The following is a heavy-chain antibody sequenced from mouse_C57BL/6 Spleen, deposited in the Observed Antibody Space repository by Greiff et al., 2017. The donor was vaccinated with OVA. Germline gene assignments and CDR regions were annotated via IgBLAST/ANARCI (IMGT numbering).Heavy chain of an antibody. CDR1: GYTFTSYW. V-gene: IGHV1-52*01. J-gene: IGHJ4*01. CDR2: IDPSDSET. D-gene: IGHD2-3*01. Sequence: QVQLQQPGAELVRPGSSVKLSCKASGYTFTSYWMHWVKQRPIQGLEWIGNIDPSDSETHYNQKFKDKATLTVDKSSSTAYMQLSSLTSEDYAVYYCARRDGYYAMDYWGQGTSVTGSS. CDR3: ARRDGYYAMDY.